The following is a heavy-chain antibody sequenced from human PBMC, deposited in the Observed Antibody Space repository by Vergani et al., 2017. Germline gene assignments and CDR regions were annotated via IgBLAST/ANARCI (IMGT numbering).Heavy chain of an antibody. CDR1: GGTFSSYA. CDR3: ASPGYSSSWAYYYYYYMDV. D-gene: IGHD6-13*01. CDR2: IIPIFGTA. V-gene: IGHV1-69*01. J-gene: IGHJ6*03. Sequence: QVQLVQSGAEVKKPGSSVKVSCKASGGTFSSYAISWVRQAPGQGLEWMGGIIPIFGTANYAQKCQGRVTITADESTSTAYKELSSLRSEDTAVYYCASPGYSSSWAYYYYYYMDVWGKGTTVTVSS.